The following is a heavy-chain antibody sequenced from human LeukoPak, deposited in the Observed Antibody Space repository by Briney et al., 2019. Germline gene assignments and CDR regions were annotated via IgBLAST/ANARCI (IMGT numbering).Heavy chain of an antibody. CDR1: GASICSYY. CDR2: IYYSGST. J-gene: IGHJ6*03. Sequence: SETLSLTCSVSGASICSYYWSWIRQPPGKGLEWIGYIYYSGSTNYNPSLKSRVTISVDTSKNQFSLKLSSVTAADTVVYYCARSALASYYYYYYMDVWGRGTSVTVSS. V-gene: IGHV4-59*01. CDR3: ARSALASYYYYYYMDV. D-gene: IGHD5-18*01.